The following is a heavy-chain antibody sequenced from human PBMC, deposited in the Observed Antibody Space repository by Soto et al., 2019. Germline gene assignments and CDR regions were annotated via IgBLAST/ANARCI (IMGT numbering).Heavy chain of an antibody. CDR1: VFPLSEYS. V-gene: IGHV3-64D*06. J-gene: IGHJ5*02. Sequence: SLRLSCSASVFPLSEYSVHWVRHDPGTGLPYVSTISSDGDITYYADSVKGRFTISRDNSKNTLYLQMNSLRPEDTAVYYCVKVSTFYDILTGYYSTNFFDPWGQGTLVTVSS. CDR2: ISSDGDIT. CDR3: VKVSTFYDILTGYYSTNFFDP. D-gene: IGHD3-9*01.